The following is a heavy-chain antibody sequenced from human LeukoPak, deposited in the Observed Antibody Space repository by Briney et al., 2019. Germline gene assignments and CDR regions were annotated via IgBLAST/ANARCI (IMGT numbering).Heavy chain of an antibody. CDR3: AKSIVAQLPYYYYMDV. CDR1: GSTFSSHG. J-gene: IGHJ6*03. Sequence: GGTLRLSCAASGSTFSSHGMSWVRQAPGKGLEWVSAISGSGSTYHADSVKGRFTISRDIFKNTLYLQMNSLRAEDTAVYYCAKSIVAQLPYYYYMDVWGKGTTVTISS. V-gene: IGHV3-23*01. CDR2: ISGSGST. D-gene: IGHD2-2*01.